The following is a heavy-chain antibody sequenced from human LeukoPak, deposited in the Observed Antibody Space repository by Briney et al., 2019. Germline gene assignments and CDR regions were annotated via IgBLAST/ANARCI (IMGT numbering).Heavy chain of an antibody. D-gene: IGHD6-13*01. CDR3: AREGYSSSWS. CDR1: GVTFSIYS. V-gene: IGHV3-48*04. CDR2: ISSSSSTI. J-gene: IGHJ4*02. Sequence: GGSLRLSCAASGVTFSIYSMNWVRQASGKGLEWVSYISSSSSTIYYADSVKGRFTISRDNAKNSLYLQMNSPRAEDTAVYYCAREGYSSSWSWGQGTLVTVSS.